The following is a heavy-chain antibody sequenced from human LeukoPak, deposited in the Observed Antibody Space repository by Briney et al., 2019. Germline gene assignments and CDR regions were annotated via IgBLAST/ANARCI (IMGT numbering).Heavy chain of an antibody. CDR3: ARDSGYCSGGTCYRLLYHFDY. J-gene: IGHJ4*02. Sequence: GGSLRLSCAASGFTFSTYSMNWVRQAPGKGLEWVSYISSSSSSIYYADSVKGRFTISRDNAKNSLFLQMNSLRAEDTAVYYCARDSGYCSGGTCYRLLYHFDYWGQGTLVTVSS. CDR2: ISSSSSSI. D-gene: IGHD2-15*01. V-gene: IGHV3-48*01. CDR1: GFTFSTYS.